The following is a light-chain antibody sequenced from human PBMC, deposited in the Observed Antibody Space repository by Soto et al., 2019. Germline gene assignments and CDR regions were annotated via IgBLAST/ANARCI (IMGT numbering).Light chain of an antibody. CDR1: QSVSSSY. V-gene: IGKV3-20*01. CDR2: GAS. CDR3: QQYGSSLTWT. Sequence: ENVLTPSPGTLSFSPGERATLSCRASQSVSSSYLAWYQQKPGQAPRLLIYGASSRATGIPDRFSGSGSGTDFTLTISRLEPEDFAVYYCQQYGSSLTWTFGQGTKV. J-gene: IGKJ1*01.